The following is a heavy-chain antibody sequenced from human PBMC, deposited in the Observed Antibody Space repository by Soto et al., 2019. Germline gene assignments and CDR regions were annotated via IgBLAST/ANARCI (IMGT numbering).Heavy chain of an antibody. CDR1: GGTFSSYA. V-gene: IGHV1-69*13. CDR3: ARGGYSYGPNYYYYYGMAV. J-gene: IGHJ6*02. D-gene: IGHD5-18*01. CDR2: IIPIFGTA. Sequence: ASVKVSCKASGGTFSSYAISWVRQAPGQGLEWMGGIIPIFGTANYAQKFQGRVTITADESTSTAYMELSSLRSEDTAVYYCARGGYSYGPNYYYYYGMAVWGQGTTVTVS.